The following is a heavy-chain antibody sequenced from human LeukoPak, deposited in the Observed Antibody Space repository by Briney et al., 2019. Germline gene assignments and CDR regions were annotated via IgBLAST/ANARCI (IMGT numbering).Heavy chain of an antibody. V-gene: IGHV3-23*01. CDR3: ATATGDSAAFDI. CDR2: ISGSGGST. CDR1: GFTFSSYA. D-gene: IGHD7-27*01. J-gene: IGHJ3*02. Sequence: PGGSLRLSCAASGFTFSSYAMSWVRQAPGKGLEWVPAISGSGGSTYYADSVKGRFTISRDNSKNTLYLQMNSLRAEDTAVYYCATATGDSAAFDIWGQGTMVTVSS.